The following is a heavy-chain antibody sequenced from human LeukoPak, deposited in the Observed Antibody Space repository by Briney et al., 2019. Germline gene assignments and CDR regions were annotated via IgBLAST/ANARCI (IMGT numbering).Heavy chain of an antibody. CDR1: GFIVSSNY. J-gene: IGHJ6*02. D-gene: IGHD2-2*01. CDR3: ASGPSYCSSTSCYSDYYYGMDV. CDR2: IYSGGST. Sequence: GGSLRLSCAASGFIVSSNYMSWVRQAPGKGLEWVSVIYSGGSTYYADSVKGRFTISRDNSKNTLYLQMNSLRAEDTAVYYCASGPSYCSSTSCYSDYYYGMDVWGQGTTVTVSS. V-gene: IGHV3-53*01.